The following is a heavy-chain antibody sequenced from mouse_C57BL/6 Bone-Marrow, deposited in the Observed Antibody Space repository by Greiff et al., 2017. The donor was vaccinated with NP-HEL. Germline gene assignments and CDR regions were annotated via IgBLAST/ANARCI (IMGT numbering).Heavy chain of an antibody. V-gene: IGHV3-6*01. CDR1: GYSITSGYY. J-gene: IGHJ3*01. CDR2: ISYDGSN. D-gene: IGHD2-5*01. Sequence: VQLKQSGPGLVKPSQSLSLTCSVTGYSITSGYYWNWIRQFPGNKLEWMGYISYDGSNNYNPSLKNRISITRDTSKNQFFLKLNSVTTEDTATYYCARVNSNYVPFAYWGQGTLVTVSA. CDR3: ARVNSNYVPFAY.